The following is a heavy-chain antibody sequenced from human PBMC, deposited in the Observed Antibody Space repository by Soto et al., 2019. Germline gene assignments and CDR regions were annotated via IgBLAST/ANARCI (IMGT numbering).Heavy chain of an antibody. CDR1: RGTFSGYT. D-gene: IGHD4-17*01. CDR3: ARDFSLNGGLCDDY. Sequence: ASVKVSCKASRGTFSGYTISWVRQAPGQGLEWMGRIIPILGIANYAQKFQGRVTMTTDTSTSTAYMELRSLRSDDTAVYYCARDFSLNGGLCDDYWGQGTLVTVSS. J-gene: IGHJ4*02. CDR2: IIPILGIA. V-gene: IGHV1-69*04.